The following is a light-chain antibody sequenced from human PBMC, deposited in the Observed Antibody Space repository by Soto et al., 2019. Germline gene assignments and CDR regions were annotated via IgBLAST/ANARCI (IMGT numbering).Light chain of an antibody. CDR1: TSDVGGYNF. J-gene: IGLJ2*01. CDR3: SSYTRGRVV. V-gene: IGLV2-14*03. Sequence: QSALTQPASVSGSPGQSITISCTGTTSDVGGYNFVSWYQHHPGKAPKLMIYNAFDRPSGVSNRFSVSKSGNTASLTISGLQAEDEAHYYCSSYTRGRVVFGGGTKLTVL. CDR2: NAF.